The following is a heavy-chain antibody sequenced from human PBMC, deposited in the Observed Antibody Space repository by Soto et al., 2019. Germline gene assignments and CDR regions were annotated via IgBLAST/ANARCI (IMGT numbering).Heavy chain of an antibody. Sequence: SETLSLTCTVSGGSISSYYWSWFRQPPGKGLEWIGYIYCSGSTNYNPSLKSRVTISVDTSKNQFSLKLSSVTAADTAVYYCARGLGGFWSGYYGPTYYYYGMDVWGQGTTVTVSS. CDR1: GGSISSYY. CDR3: ARGLGGFWSGYYGPTYYYYGMDV. CDR2: IYCSGST. V-gene: IGHV4-59*01. J-gene: IGHJ6*02. D-gene: IGHD3-3*01.